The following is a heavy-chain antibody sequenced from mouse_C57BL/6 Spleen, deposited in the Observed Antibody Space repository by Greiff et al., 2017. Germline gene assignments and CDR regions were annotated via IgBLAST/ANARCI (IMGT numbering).Heavy chain of an antibody. CDR1: GYTFTSYW. Sequence: VQLQQPGAELVMPGASVKLSCKASGYTFTSYWMHWVKQRPGQGLEWIGEIDPSDSYTNYNQKFKGKSTLTVDKSSSTAYMQLSSLTSEDSAVYYCTRGYGTLYWYFEVWGTGTTVTVSS. CDR2: IDPSDSYT. V-gene: IGHV1-69*01. J-gene: IGHJ1*03. D-gene: IGHD1-1*01. CDR3: TRGYGTLYWYFEV.